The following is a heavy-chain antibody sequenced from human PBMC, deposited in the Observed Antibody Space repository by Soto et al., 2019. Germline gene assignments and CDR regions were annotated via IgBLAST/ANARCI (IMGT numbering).Heavy chain of an antibody. D-gene: IGHD3-16*02. Sequence: SETLSLTCTVSGGSISSYYWSWIRQPAGKGLEWIGRIYTSGSTNYNPSLKSRVTMSVDTSKNQFSLELSSVTAADTAVYYCARXDYVWGSYRPPADAFDIWGQGTMVTVSS. J-gene: IGHJ3*02. CDR1: GGSISSYY. CDR3: ARXDYVWGSYRPPADAFDI. CDR2: IYTSGST. V-gene: IGHV4-4*07.